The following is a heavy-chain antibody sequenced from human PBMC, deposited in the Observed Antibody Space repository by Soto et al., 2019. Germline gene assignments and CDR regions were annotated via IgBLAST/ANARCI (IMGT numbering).Heavy chain of an antibody. CDR2: IIPIFGTA. CDR3: ARDWRYRGYDLP. Sequence: GVSVKVSCNASGGTFSSYAISWARQAPGQGLEWMGGIIPIFGTANYAQKFQGRVTITADESTSTAYMELSSLRSEDTAVYYCARDWRYRGYDLPWGQVTLVIVSS. V-gene: IGHV1-69*13. J-gene: IGHJ5*02. D-gene: IGHD5-12*01. CDR1: GGTFSSYA.